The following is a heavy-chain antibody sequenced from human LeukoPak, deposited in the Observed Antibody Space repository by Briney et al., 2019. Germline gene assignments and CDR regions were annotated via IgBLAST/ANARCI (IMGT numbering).Heavy chain of an antibody. Sequence: GGSLRLSCAASGFTFSNYAVSWVRQAPGKGLEWVSAISGSGGSTYYADSVKGRFTISRDNSKNTLYLQMNSLRAEDTAVYYCAKDPKYSSSFPWWDYWGQGTLVTVSS. J-gene: IGHJ4*02. CDR2: ISGSGGST. CDR1: GFTFSNYA. D-gene: IGHD6-13*01. CDR3: AKDPKYSSSFPWWDY. V-gene: IGHV3-23*01.